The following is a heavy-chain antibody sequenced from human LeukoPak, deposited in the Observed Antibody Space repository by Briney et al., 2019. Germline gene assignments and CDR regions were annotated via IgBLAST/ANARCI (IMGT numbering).Heavy chain of an antibody. CDR3: ARAEYSSSAFDP. Sequence: PGGSLRLSCAASGFTFSGSAMHWVRQAPGKGLEWVAVISYDGSNKYYADSVKGRFTISRDNSKNTLYLQMNSLRAEDTAVYYCARAEYSSSAFDPWGQGTLVTVSS. CDR2: ISYDGSNK. J-gene: IGHJ5*02. D-gene: IGHD6-13*01. CDR1: GFTFSGSA. V-gene: IGHV3-30-3*01.